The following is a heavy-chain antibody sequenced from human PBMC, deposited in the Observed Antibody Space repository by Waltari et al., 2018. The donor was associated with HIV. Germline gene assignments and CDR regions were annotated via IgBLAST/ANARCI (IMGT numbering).Heavy chain of an antibody. J-gene: IGHJ4*02. CDR3: AGTRITMIGGDY. CDR1: GGSISSGSYY. D-gene: IGHD3-22*01. V-gene: IGHV4-61*02. Sequence: QVQLQESGPGLVKPSQTLSLTCTVSGGSISSGSYYWSWIRQPAGKGLEWIWRIYTSGSTNDNPSLKSRVTISVDTSKNQFTLKLSSVTAADTAVYYCAGTRITMIGGDYWGQGTLVTVSS. CDR2: IYTSGST.